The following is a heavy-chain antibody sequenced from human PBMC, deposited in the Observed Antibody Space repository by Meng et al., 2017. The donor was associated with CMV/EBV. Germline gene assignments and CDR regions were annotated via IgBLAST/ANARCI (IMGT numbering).Heavy chain of an antibody. J-gene: IGHJ6*02. Sequence: SETLSLTCAVYGRSFSGYYWSWIRQPPGKGLEWIGEINHSGSTNYNPSLKSRVTISVDTSKNQFSLKLSSVTAADTAVYYCAKDGYCSSTSCYEAAYYYYGMDVWGQGTTVTVSS. CDR3: AKDGYCSSTSCYEAAYYYYGMDV. CDR2: INHSGST. CDR1: GRSFSGYY. V-gene: IGHV4-34*01. D-gene: IGHD2-2*03.